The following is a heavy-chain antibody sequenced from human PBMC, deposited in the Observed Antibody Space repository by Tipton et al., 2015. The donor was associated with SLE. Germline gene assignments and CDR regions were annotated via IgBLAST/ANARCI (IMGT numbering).Heavy chain of an antibody. CDR2: IYYSGST. V-gene: IGHV4-39*07. D-gene: IGHD4-11*01. Sequence: TLSLTCTVSGGSVSRDDYYWGWIRQPPGKGLEWIGSIYYSGSTYYNPSLKSRVTMSVDTSKNQISLKLSSVTAADTAVYYCARLVHDYSNWFDPWGQGTLVTVSS. J-gene: IGHJ5*02. CDR3: ARLVHDYSNWFDP. CDR1: GGSVSRDDYY.